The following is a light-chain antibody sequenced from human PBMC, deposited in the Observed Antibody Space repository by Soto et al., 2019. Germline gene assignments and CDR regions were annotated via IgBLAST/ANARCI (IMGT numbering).Light chain of an antibody. CDR2: DAS. CDR1: QSVSSY. J-gene: IGKJ4*01. V-gene: IGKV3-11*01. CDR3: QQRSNWPLT. Sequence: EIVLTQSPATLSLSPGKRATLSCRASQSVSSYLAWYQQKPGQAPRLLIYDASNRATGIPARFSGSGSGTDFTLTNSSLEPEDFAVYYCQQRSNWPLTFGGGTKVEIK.